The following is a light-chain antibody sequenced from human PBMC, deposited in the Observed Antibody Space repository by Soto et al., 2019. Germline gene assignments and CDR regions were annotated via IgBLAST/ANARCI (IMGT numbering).Light chain of an antibody. V-gene: IGLV3-1*01. J-gene: IGLJ1*01. CDR1: KLGGRF. CDR2: EDT. Sequence: SYELTQPPSVSVSPGQTASITCSGDKLGGRFVCWYQQKPGQSPVLVMYEDTKRPSGIPERFSGSNSGNTAILTISGTLAMDEADDYCQAWDSSTAVFGTGTKVTVL. CDR3: QAWDSSTAV.